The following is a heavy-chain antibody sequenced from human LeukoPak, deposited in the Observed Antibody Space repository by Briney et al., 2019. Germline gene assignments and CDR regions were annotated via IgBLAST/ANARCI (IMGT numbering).Heavy chain of an antibody. V-gene: IGHV1-18*01. D-gene: IGHD5-18*01. Sequence: ASVKIFCNASGYPFPSYGISWVRQAPGQGLEGMGWISAYNGNTNYAQKLQGRVTMTTDTSTSTAYMELRSLRSDDTAVYYCARDTGYTAMVTFDPWGQGTLVTVSS. J-gene: IGHJ5*02. CDR3: ARDTGYTAMVTFDP. CDR1: GYPFPSYG. CDR2: ISAYNGNT.